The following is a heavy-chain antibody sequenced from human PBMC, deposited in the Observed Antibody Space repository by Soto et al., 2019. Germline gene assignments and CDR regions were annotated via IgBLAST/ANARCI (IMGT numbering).Heavy chain of an antibody. V-gene: IGHV3-23*01. D-gene: IGHD2-15*01. J-gene: IGHJ4*02. CDR3: ARVVVDGDY. Sequence: EVQLLESGGGLVQPGGSLRVSCTVSGFTFNNYVMSWVRQAPGKGLEWVSAVSGSGGSTYYADSVKGRFTISRDNAKNTLYLQMKSLRVEDTAIYDCARVVVDGDYWGQGTLVTVSS. CDR2: VSGSGGST. CDR1: GFTFNNYV.